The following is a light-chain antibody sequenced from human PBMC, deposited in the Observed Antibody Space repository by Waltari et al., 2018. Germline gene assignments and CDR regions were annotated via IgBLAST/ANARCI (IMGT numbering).Light chain of an antibody. Sequence: EIVLTQSPGSLSSSPGERVTLSGRASQSVSRSLAWYQQKPGQAPRLLIFGASNRATGIPDRFSGSGSGTDFSLTISRLEPEDFAVYYCQHYVSLPATFGQGTKVEIK. J-gene: IGKJ1*01. CDR3: QHYVSLPAT. V-gene: IGKV3-20*01. CDR2: GAS. CDR1: QSVSRS.